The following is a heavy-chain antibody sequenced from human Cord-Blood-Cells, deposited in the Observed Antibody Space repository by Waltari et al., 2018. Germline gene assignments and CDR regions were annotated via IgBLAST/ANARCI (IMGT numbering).Heavy chain of an antibody. CDR1: GYTLTELS. Sequence: QVQLVQSGAAVKKPGASVKVSCKVSGYTLTELSMHWVRQAPGKGLEWMGGFDPEDGETIYAQKFQGRVTMTEDTSTDTAYMELSSLRSEDTAVYYCATDQRGYSNYGIGSWFDPWGQGTLVTVSS. CDR2: FDPEDGET. V-gene: IGHV1-24*01. D-gene: IGHD4-4*01. CDR3: ATDQRGYSNYGIGSWFDP. J-gene: IGHJ5*02.